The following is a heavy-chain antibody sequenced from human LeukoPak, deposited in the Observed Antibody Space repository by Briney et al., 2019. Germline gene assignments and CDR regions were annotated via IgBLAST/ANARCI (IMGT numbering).Heavy chain of an antibody. D-gene: IGHD4-11*01. V-gene: IGHV3-30*02. J-gene: IGHJ6*03. CDR1: GFTFSSYG. CDR2: IRYDGSNK. CDR3: ASVTNYYYYMDV. Sequence: GGSLRLSCAASGFTFSSYGMHWVRQAPGKGLEWVAFIRYDGSNKYYADSVKGRFTISRDNYLQMNSLRAEDTAVYYCASVTNYYYYMDVWGKGTTVTVSS.